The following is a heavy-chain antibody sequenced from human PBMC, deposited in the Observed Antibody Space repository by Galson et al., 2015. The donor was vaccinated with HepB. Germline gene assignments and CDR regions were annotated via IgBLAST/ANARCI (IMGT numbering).Heavy chain of an antibody. CDR1: GFTFSSYA. J-gene: IGHJ6*02. V-gene: IGHV3-30-3*01. CDR3: ARGMDILTGYYSPYYYYGMDV. Sequence: SLRLSCAASGFTFSSYAMHWVRQAPGKGLEWVAVISYDGSNKYYADSVKGRFTISRDNSKNTLYLQMNSLRAEDTAVYYCARGMDILTGYYSPYYYYGMDVWGQGTTVTVSS. CDR2: ISYDGSNK. D-gene: IGHD3-9*01.